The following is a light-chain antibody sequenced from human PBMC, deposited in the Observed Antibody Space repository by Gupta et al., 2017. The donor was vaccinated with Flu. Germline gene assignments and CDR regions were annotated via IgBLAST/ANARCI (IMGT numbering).Light chain of an antibody. Sequence: QSALTQPASVSGSPGQSITISCTGTNGDVGTYRFVSWYQQRPGKAPRLVIFEVTNRPSGVSTRFSGSKSGNTAFLSISGLQPDDEAVYYCSSYAATTILLFGGGTRVTVL. J-gene: IGLJ3*02. CDR3: SSYAATTILL. V-gene: IGLV2-14*03. CDR1: NGDVGTYRF. CDR2: EVT.